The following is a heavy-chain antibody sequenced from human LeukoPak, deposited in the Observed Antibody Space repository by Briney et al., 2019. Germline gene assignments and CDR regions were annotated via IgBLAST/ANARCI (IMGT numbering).Heavy chain of an antibody. V-gene: IGHV4-4*07. CDR3: ARVSSSWGVSDY. J-gene: IGHJ4*02. Sequence: SETLSLTRTVSGGSISSYYWSWIRQPAGKGLEWIGRIYTSGSTNYNPSLKSRVTMSVDTSKNQFSLKLSSVTAADTAVYYCARVSSSWGVSDYWGQGTLVTVSS. D-gene: IGHD6-13*01. CDR1: GGSISSYY. CDR2: IYTSGST.